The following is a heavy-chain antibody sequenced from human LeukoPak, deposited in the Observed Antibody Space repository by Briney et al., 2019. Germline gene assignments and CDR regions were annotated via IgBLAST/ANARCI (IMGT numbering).Heavy chain of an antibody. D-gene: IGHD3-3*01. V-gene: IGHV1-24*01. Sequence: ASVKVSCKVSGYTLTELSMHWVRQAPGKGLEWMGGFDPEDGETIYAQKFQGRVTMTEDTSTDTAYMELSSLRSEDTAVYYCATVGGSSQQNWFDPWGQGTLVTVSS. J-gene: IGHJ5*02. CDR2: FDPEDGET. CDR3: ATVGGSSQQNWFDP. CDR1: GYTLTELS.